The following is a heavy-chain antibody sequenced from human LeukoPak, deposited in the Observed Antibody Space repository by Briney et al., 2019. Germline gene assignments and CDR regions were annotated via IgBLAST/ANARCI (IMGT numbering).Heavy chain of an antibody. J-gene: IGHJ6*02. D-gene: IGHD2-8*01. CDR3: ASVYLYGMDV. CDR2: IYPRDGST. V-gene: IGHV1-46*01. Sequence: ASVKVSCKASGYTFTNNYLHWVRQAPGQGLEWMGMIYPRDGSTSYAQNFQGRVTVTRDTSTNTVYMELSSLRTEDTAVYYCASVYLYGMDVWGQGTTVTVSS. CDR1: GYTFTNNY.